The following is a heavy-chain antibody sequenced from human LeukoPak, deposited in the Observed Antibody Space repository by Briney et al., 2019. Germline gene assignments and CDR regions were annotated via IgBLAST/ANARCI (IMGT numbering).Heavy chain of an antibody. J-gene: IGHJ4*02. CDR3: AKGVGTIFGVVSHYFDY. Sequence: PGGSLRLSCAASGFTFDDYAMPWVRHAPGKGLEWVSGISWNSGSIGYADSVKGRFTISRDNAKNSLYLQMNSLRAEDTALYYCAKGVGTIFGVVSHYFDYWGQGTLVTVSS. V-gene: IGHV3-9*01. D-gene: IGHD3-3*01. CDR2: ISWNSGSI. CDR1: GFTFDDYA.